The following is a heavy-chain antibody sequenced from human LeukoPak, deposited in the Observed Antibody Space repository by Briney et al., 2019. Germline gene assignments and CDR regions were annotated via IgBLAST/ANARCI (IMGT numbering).Heavy chain of an antibody. CDR3: ARDREGDILTGYYAY. D-gene: IGHD3-9*01. CDR1: GGTFSSYA. J-gene: IGHJ4*02. CDR2: IIPIFGTA. Sequence: GASVKVSCKASGGTFSSYAISWVRQAPGQGLEWMGGIIPIFGTANYAQKFQGRVTITADESTSTAYMELSSLRSEDTAVYYCARDREGDILTGYYAYWGQGTVVTVSS. V-gene: IGHV1-69*13.